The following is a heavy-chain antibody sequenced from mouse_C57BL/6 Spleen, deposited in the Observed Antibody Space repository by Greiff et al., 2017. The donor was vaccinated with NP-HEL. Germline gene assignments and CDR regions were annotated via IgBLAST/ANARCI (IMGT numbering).Heavy chain of an antibody. Sequence: QVQLQQSGPELVKPGASVKISCKASGYAFSSSWMNWVKQRPGKGLEWIGRIYPGDGATNYNGKFKGKATLTADKSSSTAYMQLSSLTSEDSAVYFCARRGDSYAMDYWGQGTSVTVSS. CDR3: ARRGDSYAMDY. CDR2: IYPGDGAT. CDR1: GYAFSSSW. V-gene: IGHV1-82*01. J-gene: IGHJ4*01.